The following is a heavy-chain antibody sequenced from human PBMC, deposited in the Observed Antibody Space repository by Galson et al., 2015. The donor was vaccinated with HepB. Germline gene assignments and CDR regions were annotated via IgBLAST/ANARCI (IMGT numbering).Heavy chain of an antibody. J-gene: IGHJ6*03. CDR3: ARSGKQLVNHYYMDV. V-gene: IGHV1-69*10. Sequence: SVKVSCKASGGTFSSYAISWVRQAPGQGLEWMGGIIPILGIANYAQKFQGRVTITADKSTSTAYMELSSLRSEDTAVYYCARSGKQLVNHYYMDVWGKGTTVTVSS. D-gene: IGHD6-13*01. CDR1: GGTFSSYA. CDR2: IIPILGIA.